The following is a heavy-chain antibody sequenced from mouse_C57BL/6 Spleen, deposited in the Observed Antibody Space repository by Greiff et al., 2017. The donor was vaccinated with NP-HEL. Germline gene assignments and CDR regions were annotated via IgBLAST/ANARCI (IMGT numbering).Heavy chain of an antibody. CDR3: ARWDLGYYGSSPFAY. Sequence: VQLQQSGPELVKPGASVKMSCKASGYTFTDYNMHWVKQSHGKSLEWIGYINPNNGGTSYNQKFKGKATLTVNKSSSTAYMELRSLTSEDSAVYYCARWDLGYYGSSPFAYWGQGTLVTVSA. V-gene: IGHV1-22*01. CDR2: INPNNGGT. CDR1: GYTFTDYN. D-gene: IGHD1-1*01. J-gene: IGHJ3*01.